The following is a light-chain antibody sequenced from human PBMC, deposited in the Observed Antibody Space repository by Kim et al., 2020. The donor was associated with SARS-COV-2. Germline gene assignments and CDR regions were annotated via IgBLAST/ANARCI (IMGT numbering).Light chain of an antibody. V-gene: IGKV1-39*01. Sequence: ASVGDRVTITCRARQSISRYLNWYQPKPGKAPKLLIYAASSLQSGVPSKFSGRGSGTDFTLTISSLQPQEFATYYCQQSYSTPWTFGQGTKVDIK. CDR3: QQSYSTPWT. CDR1: QSISRY. J-gene: IGKJ1*01. CDR2: AAS.